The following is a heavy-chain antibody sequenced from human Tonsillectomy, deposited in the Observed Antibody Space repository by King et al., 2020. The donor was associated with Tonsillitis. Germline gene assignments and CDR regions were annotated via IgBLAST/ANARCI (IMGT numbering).Heavy chain of an antibody. D-gene: IGHD2-2*01. Sequence: EVQLVESGGGLVQPGRSLRLSCTASGFTFGDYAMSWVRQAPGNGLEWVGFIRVKVYGGTTEYAASVKGRFTISCDDSKSIVYLQMNSLKTEDTAVYYCTRGPSSPYYYYYYMDVWGKGTTVTVSS. J-gene: IGHJ6*03. CDR2: IRVKVYGGTT. CDR1: GFTFGDYA. V-gene: IGHV3-49*04. CDR3: TRGPSSPYYYYYYMDV.